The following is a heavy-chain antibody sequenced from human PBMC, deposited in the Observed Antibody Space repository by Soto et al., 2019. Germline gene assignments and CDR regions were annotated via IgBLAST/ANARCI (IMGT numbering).Heavy chain of an antibody. CDR3: ARDKYCSGGSCRKNWFDT. J-gene: IGHJ5*02. Sequence: SETLSLTCTVSGGAISSSYWSWIRQPPGNGLEWLAYIYDDGSANYNPSLKSRATISLDMSKNQFSLKLTSVTAADTAVYYCARDKYCSGGSCRKNWFDTWGQGTLVTVSS. CDR2: IYDDGSA. D-gene: IGHD2-15*01. CDR1: GGAISSSY. V-gene: IGHV4-59*01.